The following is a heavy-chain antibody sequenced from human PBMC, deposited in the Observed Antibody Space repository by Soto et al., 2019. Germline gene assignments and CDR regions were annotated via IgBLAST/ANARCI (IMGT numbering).Heavy chain of an antibody. CDR2: ISSTTNYI. CDR3: ARESEDLTSNFDY. CDR1: CFTFTRYS. Sequence: GGSVRLYCAASCFTFTRYSMNWVRQAPGKGLEWVSSISSTTNYIYYADSMKGRFTVSRDNAKNSVYLEMNSLSAEDTALYYCARESEDLTSNFDYWGQGTLVTVSS. J-gene: IGHJ4*02. V-gene: IGHV3-21*01.